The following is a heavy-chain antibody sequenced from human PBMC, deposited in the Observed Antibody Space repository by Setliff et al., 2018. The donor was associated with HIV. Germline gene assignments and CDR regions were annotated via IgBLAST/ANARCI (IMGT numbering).Heavy chain of an antibody. J-gene: IGHJ4*02. Sequence: SCAASGFTFSDFYLSWVRQAPGKGLEWISYISGGDTIEYAESVRGRFTISRDNPKKSLFLQMNGLRVDDTAIYYCARHGRFGRRFFDSWGQGTLVTVSS. CDR3: ARHGRFGRRFFDS. CDR1: GFTFSDFY. CDR2: ISGGDTI. D-gene: IGHD3-10*01. V-gene: IGHV3-11*01.